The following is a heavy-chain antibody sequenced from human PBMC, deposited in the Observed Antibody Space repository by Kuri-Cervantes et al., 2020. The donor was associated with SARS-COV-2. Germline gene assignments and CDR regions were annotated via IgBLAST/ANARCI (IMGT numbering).Heavy chain of an antibody. CDR1: AGTFSSYA. CDR2: IIPIFGIA. CDR3: ANGFDGADFWSGYYGTYFDY. V-gene: IGHV1-69*10. Sequence: SVQVSCKASAGTFSSYAISWVRQAPGQGLEWMGGIIPIFGIANYAQKFQGRVTITADKSTSTAYMELSSLRSEDTAVYYCANGFDGADFWSGYYGTYFDYWGQGTLVTVSS. D-gene: IGHD3-3*01. J-gene: IGHJ4*02.